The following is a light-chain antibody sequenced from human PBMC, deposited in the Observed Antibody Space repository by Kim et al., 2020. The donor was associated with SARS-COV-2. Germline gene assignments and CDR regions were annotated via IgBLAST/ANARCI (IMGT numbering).Light chain of an antibody. CDR1: SYDVVSNDR. V-gene: IGLV2-18*02. J-gene: IGLJ2*01. CDR2: EVN. Sequence: GHAVTLSRTVTSYDVVSNDRVSWYKQPPGTAPKLMIYEVNNRPSGVPDRFSGSKSGYTAYLTISGLQADDEAEYFCSSYTSSSICVFGGGTQRTVL. CDR3: SSYTSSSICV.